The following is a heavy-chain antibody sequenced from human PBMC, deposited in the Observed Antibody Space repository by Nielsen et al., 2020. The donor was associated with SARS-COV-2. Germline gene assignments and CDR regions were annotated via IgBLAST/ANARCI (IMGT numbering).Heavy chain of an antibody. CDR2: IYYSGST. Sequence: SETLSLTCTVSGGSISSGGYYWSWIRQHPGKGLEWIGYIYYSGSTYYNPSLKSRVTISVDTSKNQFSLKLSSVTAADTAVYYCARDHSFPCGGDCYSIGFDYWGQGTLVTVSS. CDR1: GGSISSGGYY. V-gene: IGHV4-31*03. J-gene: IGHJ4*02. CDR3: ARDHSFPCGGDCYSIGFDY. D-gene: IGHD2-21*02.